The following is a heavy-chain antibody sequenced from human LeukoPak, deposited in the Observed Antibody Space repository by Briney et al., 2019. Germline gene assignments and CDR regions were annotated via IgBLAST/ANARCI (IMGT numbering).Heavy chain of an antibody. CDR2: IDPSDSYA. D-gene: IGHD3-10*01. J-gene: IGHJ5*02. CDR3: ARQYYYVSGSYYNTWFDL. V-gene: IGHV5-10-1*01. Sequence: GQSLKISRKGSGYSFTNYWISWVRQMAGKGLEWMGRIDPSDSYANYSPSFQGHVTMSADKSISTAYLQWSSLKASDTAMYYCARQYYYVSGSYYNTWFDLWGQGTLVTVSS. CDR1: GYSFTNYW.